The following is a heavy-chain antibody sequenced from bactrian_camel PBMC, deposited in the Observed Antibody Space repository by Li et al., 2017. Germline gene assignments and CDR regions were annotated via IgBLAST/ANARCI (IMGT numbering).Heavy chain of an antibody. CDR2: ITSLPSLFRAA. Sequence: DVQLVESGGGLVQPGESLRLSCVASGITFSRHDMSWVRQAPGKEVEWVAGITSLPSLFRAASYAHSVKGRFTISRDNAKNTVYLQMDNLKAEDTAMYYCAAVRYGVTWYPLCRARSADFGYWGQGTQVTVS. D-gene: IGHD6*01. J-gene: IGHJ6*01. CDR1: GITFSRHD. V-gene: IGHV3S40*01. CDR3: AAVRYGVTWYPLCRARSADFGY.